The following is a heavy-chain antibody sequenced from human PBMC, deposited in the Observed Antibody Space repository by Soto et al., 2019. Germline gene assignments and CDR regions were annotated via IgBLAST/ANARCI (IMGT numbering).Heavy chain of an antibody. D-gene: IGHD6-19*01. Sequence: ESGGGVVQPGRSLRLSCAASGFTFSSYGMHWVRQAPGTGLEWVAVIWYDGSNKYYADSVKGRFTISRDNSKNTLYLQMNSLRAEDTAVYYCARDTIGYSSGWENWFDPWGQGTLVTVSS. CDR1: GFTFSSYG. CDR2: IWYDGSNK. J-gene: IGHJ5*02. CDR3: ARDTIGYSSGWENWFDP. V-gene: IGHV3-33*01.